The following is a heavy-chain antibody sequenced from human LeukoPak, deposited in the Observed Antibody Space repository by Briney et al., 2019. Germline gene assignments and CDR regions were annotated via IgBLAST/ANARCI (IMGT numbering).Heavy chain of an antibody. CDR3: ARGGAYDILTGYSPHYNYGMDV. Sequence: SETLSLTCTVSGGSISSGSYYWSWIRQPAGKGLEWIGRIYTSGSTNYNPSLKSRVTISVDTSMTQFSLKLSSVTAADTAVYFCARGGAYDILTGYSPHYNYGMDVWGQGTTVTVSS. D-gene: IGHD3-9*01. CDR2: IYTSGST. CDR1: GGSISSGSYY. J-gene: IGHJ6*02. V-gene: IGHV4-61*02.